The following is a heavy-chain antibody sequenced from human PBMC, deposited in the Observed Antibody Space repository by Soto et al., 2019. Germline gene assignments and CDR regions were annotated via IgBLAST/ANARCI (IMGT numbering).Heavy chain of an antibody. V-gene: IGHV1-2*04. J-gene: IGHJ5*02. D-gene: IGHD3-10*01. CDR1: GYTFTGYY. CDR3: ARDVNRVGNYYGSGKINWFDP. CDR2: INPNSGGT. Sequence: ASVKVSCKASGYTFTGYYMHWVRQAPGQGLEWMGWINPNSGGTNYAQKFQGWVTMTRDTSISTAYMELSRLRSDDTAVYYCARDVNRVGNYYGSGKINWFDPWGQGTLVTVSS.